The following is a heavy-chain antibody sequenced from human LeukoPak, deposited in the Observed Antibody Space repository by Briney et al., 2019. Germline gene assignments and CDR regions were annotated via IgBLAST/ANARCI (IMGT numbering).Heavy chain of an antibody. CDR3: ARDLCRDGYCGGDQVGAAFDI. J-gene: IGHJ3*02. CDR2: INHSGST. Sequence: SETLSLTCAVYGGSFSGYYWSWIRQPPGKGLEWIGEINHSGSTNYNPSLKSRVTISVDTSKNQFSLKLSSVTAADTAVYYCARDLCRDGYCGGDQVGAAFDIWGQETMVTVSS. V-gene: IGHV4-34*01. CDR1: GGSFSGYY. D-gene: IGHD2-21*02.